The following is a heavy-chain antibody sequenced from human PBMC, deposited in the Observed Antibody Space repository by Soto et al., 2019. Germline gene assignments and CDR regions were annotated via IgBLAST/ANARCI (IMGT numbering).Heavy chain of an antibody. CDR2: ITVGTGNT. D-gene: IGHD3-22*01. Sequence: GASVKVSCKASGFIFTSFGVQWVRQARGQRLEWIGWITVGTGNTNHAQKFQERVTITRDMSTSTAYMELSSLRSEDTAVYYCAAADSSGYYGGWGQGTQVTVSS. CDR1: GFIFTSFG. J-gene: IGHJ4*02. CDR3: AAADSSGYYGG. V-gene: IGHV1-58*01.